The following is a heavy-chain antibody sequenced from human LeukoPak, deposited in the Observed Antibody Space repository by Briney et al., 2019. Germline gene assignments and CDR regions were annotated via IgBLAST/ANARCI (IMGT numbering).Heavy chain of an antibody. CDR2: IYHSGST. CDR1: GGSISSGGYY. J-gene: IGHJ3*02. D-gene: IGHD6-13*01. Sequence: ASQTLSLTCTVSGGSISSGGYYWSWIRQPPGKSLEWIGYIYHSGSTYYNPSLKSRVTISVDRSKNQFSLKLSSVTAADTAVYYCAREKEAAAGRVAFDIWGQGTMVTASS. CDR3: AREKEAAAGRVAFDI. V-gene: IGHV4-30-2*01.